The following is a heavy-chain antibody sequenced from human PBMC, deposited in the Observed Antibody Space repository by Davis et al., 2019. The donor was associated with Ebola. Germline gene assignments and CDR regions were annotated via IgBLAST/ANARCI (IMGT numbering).Heavy chain of an antibody. D-gene: IGHD3/OR15-3a*01. Sequence: PGGSLRLSCAASGFTFGSYWMSWVRKAPGKGLEWVANIKQDGSEKYYVDSVKGRFTISRDNAKNSLYLQMNSLRAEDTAVYYCARDMFGLWFDPWGQGTLVTVSS. CDR1: GFTFGSYW. J-gene: IGHJ5*02. CDR3: ARDMFGLWFDP. CDR2: IKQDGSEK. V-gene: IGHV3-7*01.